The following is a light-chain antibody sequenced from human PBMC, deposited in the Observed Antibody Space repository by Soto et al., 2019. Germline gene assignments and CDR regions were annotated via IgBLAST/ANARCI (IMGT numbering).Light chain of an antibody. CDR1: QSVSSSY. J-gene: IGKJ4*01. CDR3: QQYGSSLR. Sequence: EIVLTQSPGTLSLSPGERATLSCRASQSVSSSYLAWYQQKPGQAPRLLIYGASSRATGIPDRFSGSGSGTDFTLTISRLEPEDFAVYSCQQYGSSLRFGGGTKVEIK. V-gene: IGKV3-20*01. CDR2: GAS.